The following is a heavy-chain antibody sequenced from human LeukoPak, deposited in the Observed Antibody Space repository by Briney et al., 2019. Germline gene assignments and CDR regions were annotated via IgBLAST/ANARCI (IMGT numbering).Heavy chain of an antibody. CDR1: GFTFSSYS. CDR2: ISSSSSSI. V-gene: IGHV3-48*02. D-gene: IGHD3-10*01. Sequence: GGSLRLSCEASGFTFSSYSMNWVRQAPGKGLEWVSYISSSSSSIYYAHSLKGRFPISRDNAKNSLYLQMNSLRDEDTAVYYCARLQGGSSGSYYNEDDYWGQGTLVTVSS. CDR3: ARLQGGSSGSYYNEDDY. J-gene: IGHJ4*02.